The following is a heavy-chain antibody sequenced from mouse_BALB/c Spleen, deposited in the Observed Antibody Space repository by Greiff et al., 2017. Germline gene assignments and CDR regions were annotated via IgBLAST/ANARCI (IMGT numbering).Heavy chain of an antibody. CDR2: IYPGNSDT. CDR1: GYTFTSYW. CDR3: TREGPLLRFDY. J-gene: IGHJ2*01. V-gene: IGHV1-5*01. Sequence: EVQVVESGTVLARPGASVKMSCKASGYTFTSYWMHWVKQRPGQGLEWIGAIYPGNSDTSYNQKFKGKAKLTAVTSTSTAYMELSSLTNEDSAVYYCTREGPLLRFDYWGQGTTLTVSS. D-gene: IGHD1-1*01.